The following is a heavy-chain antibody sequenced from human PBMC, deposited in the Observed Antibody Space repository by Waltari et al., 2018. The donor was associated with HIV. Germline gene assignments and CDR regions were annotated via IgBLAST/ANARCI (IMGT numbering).Heavy chain of an antibody. D-gene: IGHD2-2*01. V-gene: IGHV3-21*02. CDR2: ISRDNRES. CDR1: GFTFSRYT. J-gene: IGHJ4*02. Sequence: VRLMESGGGLVEPGGSLTISCAASGFTFSRYTMNWIRHIPGEGLEWLASISRDNRESYYIDSIKGRFTISRDNAANSVFLHMDRLRVDDTAQYFCVRDDPGYEPIDYWGRGTRVTVSS. CDR3: VRDDPGYEPIDY.